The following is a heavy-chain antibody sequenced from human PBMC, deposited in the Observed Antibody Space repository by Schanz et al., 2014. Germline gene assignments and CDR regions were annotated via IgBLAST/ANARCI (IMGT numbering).Heavy chain of an antibody. CDR2: IYYRGNT. V-gene: IGHV4-34*02. D-gene: IGHD1-26*01. CDR3: TRDGYSRNFPDY. J-gene: IGHJ4*02. Sequence: QVQLQQWGGGLVKPSETLSLTCAVQGVSFTGYDWSWIRQSPGKGLGWIGSIYYRGNTYYNPSLKSRVTISVDKSKNQFSLRLSSVTAADTAVYYCTRDGYSRNFPDYWGQGTLVTVSS. CDR1: GVSFTGYD.